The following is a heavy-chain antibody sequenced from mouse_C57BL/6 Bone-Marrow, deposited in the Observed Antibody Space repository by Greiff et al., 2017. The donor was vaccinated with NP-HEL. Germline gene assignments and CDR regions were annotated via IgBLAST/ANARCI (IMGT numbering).Heavy chain of an antibody. D-gene: IGHD2-4*01. CDR3: ARALYDYGDY. J-gene: IGHJ2*01. V-gene: IGHV3-6*01. CDR2: ISYDGSN. Sequence: EVKLQESGPGLVKPSQSLSLTCSVTGYSITSGYYWNWIRQFPGNKLEWMGYISYDGSNNYNPSLKNRISITRDTSTNQFFLKLNSVTTEDTATYYCARALYDYGDYWGQGTTLTVSS. CDR1: GYSITSGYY.